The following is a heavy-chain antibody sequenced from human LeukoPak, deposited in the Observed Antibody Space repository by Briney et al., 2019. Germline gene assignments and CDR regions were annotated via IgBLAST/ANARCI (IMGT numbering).Heavy chain of an antibody. CDR3: AKNVVVVTAMPDY. D-gene: IGHD2-21*02. J-gene: IGHJ4*02. Sequence: GGSLRLSCAASGFTFSSYGMHWVRQAPGKGLEWEAVISYDGSNKYYADSVKGRFTISRDNSKNTLYLQMNSLRAEDTAVYYCAKNVVVVTAMPDYWGQGTLVTVSS. CDR1: GFTFSSYG. V-gene: IGHV3-30*18. CDR2: ISYDGSNK.